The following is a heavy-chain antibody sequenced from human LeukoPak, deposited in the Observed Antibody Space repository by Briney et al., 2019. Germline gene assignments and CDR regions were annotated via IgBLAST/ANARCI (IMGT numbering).Heavy chain of an antibody. Sequence: GGSLRLSCAASGFIFSNYAMSWVRQAPGEGLEWVAAISGSGDNTYYADSVKGRFTISRDNSKNTLYVQMNSLRAEDTAVYYCAKSWERQRLLDGTDVWGPGTTVTVSS. CDR2: ISGSGDNT. D-gene: IGHD1-26*01. V-gene: IGHV3-23*01. CDR3: AKSWERQRLLDGTDV. J-gene: IGHJ6*02. CDR1: GFIFSNYA.